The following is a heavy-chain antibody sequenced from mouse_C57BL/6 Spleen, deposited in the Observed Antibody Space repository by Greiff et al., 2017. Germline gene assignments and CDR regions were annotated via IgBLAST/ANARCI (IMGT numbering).Heavy chain of an antibody. Sequence: QVQLQQPGAELVRPGTSVKLSCKASGYAFTNYLMEWVKQRPGRGLEWIGVINPGSGGTNYNEKFKGKATLTVDKSSSTAYMQLSSLTSEDSAVYYCARSKYGDGWYALGDWG. CDR3: ARSKYGDGWYALGD. CDR1: GYAFTNYL. J-gene: IGHJ4*01. CDR2: INPGSGGT. D-gene: IGHD1-1*01. V-gene: IGHV1-54*01.